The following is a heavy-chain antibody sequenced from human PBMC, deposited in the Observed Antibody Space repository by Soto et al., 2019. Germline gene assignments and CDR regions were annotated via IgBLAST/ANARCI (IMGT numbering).Heavy chain of an antibody. CDR2: ISYDGRNK. D-gene: IGHD3-3*01. CDR1: GFTFSSYA. CDR3: ARDHRRNYDFWSGPAYYYGMDV. Sequence: AGGSLRLSCAASGFTFSSYAVRWVRQAPGKGLEWVALISYDGRNKYSADSVKGRFTISRDNSKNTLYLQMNSLRAEDTAVYCCARDHRRNYDFWSGPAYYYGMDVWGQGTTVTVS. V-gene: IGHV3-30*04. J-gene: IGHJ6*02.